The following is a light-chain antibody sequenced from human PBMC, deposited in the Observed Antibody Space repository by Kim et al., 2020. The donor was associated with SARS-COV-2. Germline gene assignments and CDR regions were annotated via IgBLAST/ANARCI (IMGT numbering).Light chain of an antibody. V-gene: IGKV1-27*01. J-gene: IGKJ4*01. Sequence: DIQMTQSPSSLSASVGDRVTITCRASQGISSYLAWYQQQPGKVPKLLIYAASTVQSGVPSRFSGSGYGTDFTLTISSLQPEDVATYYCQNYDSAPRTFGGGTKMDIK. CDR3: QNYDSAPRT. CDR2: AAS. CDR1: QGISSY.